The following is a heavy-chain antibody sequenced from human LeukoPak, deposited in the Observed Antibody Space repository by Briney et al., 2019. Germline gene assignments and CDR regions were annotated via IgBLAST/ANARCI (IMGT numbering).Heavy chain of an antibody. CDR1: GFTFSSYG. Sequence: PGGSLRLSCAASGFTFSSYGMSWVRQAPGKGLEWVSAISGSGGSTYYADSVKGRFTISRDNSKNTLYLQMNSLRAEDTAVYYCAKVPGHYGSGSYLAFDYWGQGTLVTVSS. V-gene: IGHV3-23*01. J-gene: IGHJ4*02. D-gene: IGHD3-10*01. CDR2: ISGSGGST. CDR3: AKVPGHYGSGSYLAFDY.